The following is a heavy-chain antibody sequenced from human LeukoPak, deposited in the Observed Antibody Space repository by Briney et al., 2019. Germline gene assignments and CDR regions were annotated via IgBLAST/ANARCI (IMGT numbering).Heavy chain of an antibody. Sequence: SETLSLTCTVSGGSISIYYWSWIRQPPGKGLEWIGYIYYSGSTNYNPSLKSRVTISVDTSKNQFSLKLSSVTAADTAVYYCARSVHDFWSGYFDYWGQGTLVTVSS. V-gene: IGHV4-59*01. CDR2: IYYSGST. CDR3: ARSVHDFWSGYFDY. J-gene: IGHJ4*02. D-gene: IGHD3-3*01. CDR1: GGSISIYY.